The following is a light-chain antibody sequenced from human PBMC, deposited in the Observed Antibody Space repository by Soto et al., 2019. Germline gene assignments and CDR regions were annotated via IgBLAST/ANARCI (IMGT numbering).Light chain of an antibody. V-gene: IGKV1-9*01. Sequence: IQLTQSPSSLSASVGDRVTITCRASQGISSYFAWYQQKPGKAPKVLIYAASTLQNGVAPRFSGSGYGTDFTLTIGSLHPEDFATYCCQQLNAYPYTFGQGTQLEIK. CDR1: QGISSY. J-gene: IGKJ2*01. CDR3: QQLNAYPYT. CDR2: AAS.